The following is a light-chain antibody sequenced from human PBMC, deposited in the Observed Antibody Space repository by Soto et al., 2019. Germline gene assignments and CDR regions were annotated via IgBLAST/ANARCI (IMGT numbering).Light chain of an antibody. J-gene: IGLJ2*01. Sequence: QSVLTQPPSVSGAPGQTVTISCTGSSSNIGAGYDVHWYKQVSGTAPRLLIFANTNRPSGVPDRFSGSKSGTSASLAISGLQAEDEADYYCQSYDSSLSGSVFGGGTQLTVL. CDR1: SSNIGAGYD. CDR3: QSYDSSLSGSV. V-gene: IGLV1-40*01. CDR2: ANT.